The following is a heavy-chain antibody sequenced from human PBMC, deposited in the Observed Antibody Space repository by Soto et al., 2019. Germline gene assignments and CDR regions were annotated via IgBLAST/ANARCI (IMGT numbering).Heavy chain of an antibody. Sequence: PGESLKISCNGSGYSFTSYWISWVRQMPGKGLEWMGRIDPSDSYTNYSPSFQGHVTISADKSISTAYLQWSSLKASDTAMYYCARHWGSITMILVVSLPDGMDVWGQGTTVTVYS. V-gene: IGHV5-10-1*01. CDR3: ARHWGSITMILVVSLPDGMDV. CDR2: IDPSDSYT. J-gene: IGHJ6*02. CDR1: GYSFTSYW. D-gene: IGHD3-22*01.